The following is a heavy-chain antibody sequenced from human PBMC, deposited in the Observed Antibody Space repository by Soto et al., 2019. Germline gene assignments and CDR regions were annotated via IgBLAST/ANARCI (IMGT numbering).Heavy chain of an antibody. Sequence: LRLSCAASGFTFSSYAMHWVRQAPGKGLEWVAVISYDGSNKYYADSVKGRFTISRDNSKNTLYLQMNSLRAEDTAVYYCARGYAPLGPLDYWGQGTLVTVSS. J-gene: IGHJ4*02. CDR1: GFTFSSYA. CDR3: ARGYAPLGPLDY. V-gene: IGHV3-30-3*01. CDR2: ISYDGSNK. D-gene: IGHD7-27*01.